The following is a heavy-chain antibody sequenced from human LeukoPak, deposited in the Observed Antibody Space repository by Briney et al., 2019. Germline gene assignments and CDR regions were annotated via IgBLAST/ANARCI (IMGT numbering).Heavy chain of an antibody. Sequence: GGSLRLSCAASGFTFSSYWMYWVRQAPGKGLVWVSRINTDGSSTSYADSVKGRFTISRDNAKNTLYLQMNSLRAEDTAVYYCARDLVIAVAGDHNWFDPWGQGTLVTVSS. CDR1: GFTFSSYW. J-gene: IGHJ5*02. D-gene: IGHD6-19*01. V-gene: IGHV3-74*01. CDR2: INTDGSST. CDR3: ARDLVIAVAGDHNWFDP.